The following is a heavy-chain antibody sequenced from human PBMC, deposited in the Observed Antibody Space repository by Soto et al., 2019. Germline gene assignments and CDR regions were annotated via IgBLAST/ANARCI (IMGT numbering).Heavy chain of an antibody. V-gene: IGHV1-69*01. D-gene: IGHD3-10*01. Sequence: SSVKVSCKASGGTFSSYAISWVRQAPGQGLEWMGGIIPIFGTANYAQKFQGRVTITADESTSTAYMELSSLRSEDTAVYYCARPLRSGDYYYYYGMDVWGQGTTVTVSS. CDR2: IIPIFGTA. CDR3: ARPLRSGDYYYYYGMDV. CDR1: GGTFSSYA. J-gene: IGHJ6*02.